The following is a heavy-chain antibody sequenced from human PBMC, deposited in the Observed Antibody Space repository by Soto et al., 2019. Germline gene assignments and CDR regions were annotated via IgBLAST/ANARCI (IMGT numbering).Heavy chain of an antibody. D-gene: IGHD6-19*01. CDR2: ISNDAYSK. V-gene: IGHV3-30*18. CDR3: AKGDSSGWYTVDY. Sequence: VGSLRLSCAASGFTFSDYGIHWVRRAPGKGLEWVAVISNDAYSKYYADSVKGRFTISRDNSKNTLYLQMNSLRAEDTAVYHCAKGDSSGWYTVDYWGQGTLVTVSS. J-gene: IGHJ4*02. CDR1: GFTFSDYG.